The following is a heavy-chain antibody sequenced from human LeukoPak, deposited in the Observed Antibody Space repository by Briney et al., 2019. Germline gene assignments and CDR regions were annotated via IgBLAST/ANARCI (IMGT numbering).Heavy chain of an antibody. CDR2: IASDGSHT. Sequence: GGSLRLSCAASGFTFSTYFMHWVRQAPGKGLEWVADIASDGSHTFYVESVKGRFTISRDNSKNTLYLQMNSLRAEDTAVYYCAKRGAGSSTIRWFDPWGQGTLVTVSS. J-gene: IGHJ5*02. D-gene: IGHD2-2*01. CDR3: AKRGAGSSTIRWFDP. CDR1: GFTFSTYF. V-gene: IGHV3-30-3*02.